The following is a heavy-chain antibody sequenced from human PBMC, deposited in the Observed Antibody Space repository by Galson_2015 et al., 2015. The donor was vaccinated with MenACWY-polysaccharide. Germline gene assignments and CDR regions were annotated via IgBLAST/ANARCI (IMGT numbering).Heavy chain of an antibody. CDR2: INLDGSVK. V-gene: IGHV3-7*03. J-gene: IGHJ3*01. Sequence: SLRLSCAASGFSFESFWMSWVRQVPGKGLQEVAQINLDGSVKTYADSVRGRFTISRDNAEKSLSLQMSSLRADDTAAYYCARDPAYGAFDLWGQGTKLLGSS. D-gene: IGHD4-17*01. CDR3: ARDPAYGAFDL. CDR1: GFSFESFW.